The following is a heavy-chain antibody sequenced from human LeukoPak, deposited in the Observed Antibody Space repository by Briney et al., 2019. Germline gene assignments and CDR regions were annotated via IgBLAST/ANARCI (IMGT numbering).Heavy chain of an antibody. V-gene: IGHV1-2*02. CDR3: ARDIFPYCGGDCYVDY. J-gene: IGHJ4*02. CDR2: INPNSGGT. D-gene: IGHD2-21*02. Sequence: ASVKVSCKASGYTFTGYYMHWVRQAPGQGLEWMGGINPNSGGTNYAQKFQGRVTMTRDTSISTAYMELSRLRSDDTAVYYCARDIFPYCGGDCYVDYWGQGTLVTVSS. CDR1: GYTFTGYY.